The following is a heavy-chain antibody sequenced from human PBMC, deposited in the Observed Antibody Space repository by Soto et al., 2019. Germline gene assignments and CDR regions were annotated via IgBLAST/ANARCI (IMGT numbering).Heavy chain of an antibody. CDR2: ISAYNGNT. Sequence: QVQLVQSGAEVKKPGASVKVSCKASGYTFTSYGISWVRQAPGQGLEWMGWISAYNGNTNYSQKLQGRVTMTTDTSTSTAYMELRSMRSDDTAVYYCARDSPKFIAVADRDYWGQGTLVTVSS. CDR3: ARDSPKFIAVADRDY. D-gene: IGHD6-19*01. J-gene: IGHJ4*02. V-gene: IGHV1-18*01. CDR1: GYTFTSYG.